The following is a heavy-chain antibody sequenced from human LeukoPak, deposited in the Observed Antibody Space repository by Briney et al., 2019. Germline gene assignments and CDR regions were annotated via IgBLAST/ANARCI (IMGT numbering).Heavy chain of an antibody. Sequence: PSETLSLTCTVSGGSLNSHYWSWIRQPPGKGLELIGHIFYTGTTFYNPSLNSRVTISLGTSRNQFSLRLTSVTAADTAVYYCARFSSDCSTASCYLTYWGQGTLVTVSS. CDR3: ARFSSDCSTASCYLTY. CDR1: GGSLNSHY. D-gene: IGHD2-2*01. V-gene: IGHV4-59*11. J-gene: IGHJ4*02. CDR2: IFYTGTT.